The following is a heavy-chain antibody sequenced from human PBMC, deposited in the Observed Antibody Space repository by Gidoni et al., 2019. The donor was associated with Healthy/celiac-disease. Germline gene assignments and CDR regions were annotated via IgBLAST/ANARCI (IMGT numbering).Heavy chain of an antibody. Sequence: QVQLQESGPGLVKPSQTLSLTCTVPGRSISSGGYYCSWIRQHPGKGLEWIGYIYYSGSTYYNPSLKSRVTISVDTSKNQFSLKLSSVTAACTAVYYCARGTGDTAMDLDYWGQGTLVTVSS. CDR1: GRSISSGGYY. CDR2: IYYSGST. V-gene: IGHV4-31*03. D-gene: IGHD5-18*01. CDR3: ARGTGDTAMDLDY. J-gene: IGHJ4*02.